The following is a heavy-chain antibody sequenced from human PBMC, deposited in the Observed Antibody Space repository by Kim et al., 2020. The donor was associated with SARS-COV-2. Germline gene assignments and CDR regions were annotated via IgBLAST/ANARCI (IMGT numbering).Heavy chain of an antibody. Sequence: GGSLRLSCTTSGLNFGDYAMSWFRQAPGKGLEWVAFIRSKRYGETTEYAASVKGRFTISIDDSVRIAYLQMNGLKTEDTAVYYCTSGPYYYDSAAYYHDYWGQGTLVTVSS. CDR1: GLNFGDYA. CDR2: IRSKRYGETT. V-gene: IGHV3-49*03. CDR3: TSGPYYYDSAAYYHDY. J-gene: IGHJ4*02. D-gene: IGHD3-22*01.